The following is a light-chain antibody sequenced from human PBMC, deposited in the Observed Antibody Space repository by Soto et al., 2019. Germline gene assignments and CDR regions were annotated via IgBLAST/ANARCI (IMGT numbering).Light chain of an antibody. Sequence: EIVMTQSPATLSVSPGERATLSCRASQSVRSNLARYQQKPGQAPRLLVYGASTRATGIADRFSGSGSGTEFTLTISSLQSEDFAVYYCQQYNNWPPRTFGQGTKVEIK. J-gene: IGKJ1*01. V-gene: IGKV3-15*01. CDR1: QSVRSN. CDR3: QQYNNWPPRT. CDR2: GAS.